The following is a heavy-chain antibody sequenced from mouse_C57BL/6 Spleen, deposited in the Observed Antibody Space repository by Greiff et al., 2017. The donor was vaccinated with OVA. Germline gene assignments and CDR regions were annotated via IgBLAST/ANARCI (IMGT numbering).Heavy chain of an antibody. D-gene: IGHD2-4*01. CDR2: ISGGGGNT. J-gene: IGHJ2*01. Sequence: EVKLVESGGGLVKPGGSLKLSCAASGFTFSSYTMSWVRQTPEKRLVWVATISGGGGNTEHPDSVQGRCTISRDNAKNTWYLQMRSVRSEDTALYYCARNDYDEYCDYWGQGTTLTVSS. CDR1: GFTFSSYT. CDR3: ARNDYDEYCDY. V-gene: IGHV5-9*01.